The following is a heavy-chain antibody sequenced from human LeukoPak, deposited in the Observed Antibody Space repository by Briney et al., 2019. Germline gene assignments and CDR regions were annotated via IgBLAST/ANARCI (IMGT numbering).Heavy chain of an antibody. J-gene: IGHJ4*02. CDR1: GYTFIYYY. D-gene: IGHD3-16*02. CDR3: ARDQDYVWGSYRYNDY. CDR2: INPNSGGT. Sequence: ASVKVSCKASGYTFIYYYIYWVRQAPGQGLEWMGWINPNSGGTNYAQKLQGRVTMTTDTSTSTAYMELRSLRSDDTAVYYCARDQDYVWGSYRYNDYWGQGTLVTVSS. V-gene: IGHV1-2*02.